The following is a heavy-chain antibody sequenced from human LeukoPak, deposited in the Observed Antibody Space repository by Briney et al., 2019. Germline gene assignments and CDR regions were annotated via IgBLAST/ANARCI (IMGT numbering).Heavy chain of an antibody. CDR2: ISASSSHM. CDR3: ARDFYDNDDYGYYFDS. CDR1: GFTFSIYN. D-gene: IGHD4-17*01. Sequence: GGSLRLSCVASGFTFSIYNMNWVRQAPGKGLEWVSSISASSSHMYYADSVRGRFTISRENARNSLYLEMNSLRAEDTAVYYCARDFYDNDDYGYYFDSWGQGTLVTVSS. V-gene: IGHV3-21*01. J-gene: IGHJ4*02.